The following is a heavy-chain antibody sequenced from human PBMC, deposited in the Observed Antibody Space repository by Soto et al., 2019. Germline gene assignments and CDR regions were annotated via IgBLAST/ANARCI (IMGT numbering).Heavy chain of an antibody. CDR2: IYYSGST. D-gene: IGHD4-17*01. Sequence: QVQLQESGPGLVKPSQTLSLTCTVSGGSISSGGYYWSWIRQHPGKGLEWIGYIYYSGSTYYNPSLDRRVTTSVDTHKNRPSLERSSVTAAGTAVYYGARNHPDGDSMGDRFDPWGQGTLGPGSP. J-gene: IGHJ5*02. CDR1: GGSISSGGYY. V-gene: IGHV4-31*03. CDR3: ARNHPDGDSMGDRFDP.